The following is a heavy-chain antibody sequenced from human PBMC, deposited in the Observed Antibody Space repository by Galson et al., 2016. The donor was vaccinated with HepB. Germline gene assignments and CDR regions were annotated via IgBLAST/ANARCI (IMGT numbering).Heavy chain of an antibody. D-gene: IGHD3-9*01. V-gene: IGHV1-69*13. CDR2: IISIFGTA. Sequence: SVKVSCKASGGAFSSNAISWVRQAPGQGLEWMGGIISIFGTANYAQKFQGRITITADESTRTVYLGLSSLRSEDTAVYYCARVPMKDGFDWDPLDYWGQGTLVTVSS. CDR3: ARVPMKDGFDWDPLDY. J-gene: IGHJ4*02. CDR1: GGAFSSNA.